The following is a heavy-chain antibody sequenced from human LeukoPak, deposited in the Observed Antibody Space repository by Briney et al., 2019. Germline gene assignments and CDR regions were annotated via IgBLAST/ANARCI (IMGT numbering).Heavy chain of an antibody. CDR3: ARGLNYYYYMDV. CDR1: GYSISSGYY. CDR2: IYHSGST. J-gene: IGHJ6*03. V-gene: IGHV4-38-2*02. Sequence: SETLSLTCTVSGYSISSGYYWGWIRQPPGKGLEWIGSIYHSGSTYYNPSLKSRVTISVDTSKNQFSLRLSSVTAADTAVYYCARGLNYYYYMDVWGRGTSVTISS. D-gene: IGHD5/OR15-5a*01.